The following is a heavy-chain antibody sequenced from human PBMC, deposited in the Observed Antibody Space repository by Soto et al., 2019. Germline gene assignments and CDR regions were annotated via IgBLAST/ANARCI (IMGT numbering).Heavy chain of an antibody. CDR1: GGSFTSFP. CDR3: ARLHVYCISRSCHGRYAMDV. V-gene: IGHV4-59*01. Sequence: SETLSLTCTVSGGSFTSFPWSWIRQPPGKGLEWIGYTYYRGTTYYNPSLNSRVTISVDTSKNQFSLKLSAVTAADTAVYYCARLHVYCISRSCHGRYAMDVWGQGTTVTVSS. D-gene: IGHD2-2*01. CDR2: TYYRGTT. J-gene: IGHJ6*02.